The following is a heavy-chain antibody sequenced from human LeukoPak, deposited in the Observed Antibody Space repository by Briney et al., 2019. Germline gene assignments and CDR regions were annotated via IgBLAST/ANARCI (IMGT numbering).Heavy chain of an antibody. V-gene: IGHV3-7*05. J-gene: IGHJ4*02. CDR2: VMHDGSGK. CDR1: GFPFSSYW. CDR3: AKDLPGYSSGWPGYFDY. Sequence: GGSLRLSCAASGFPFSSYWMSWVRQAPGKGLEWVAKVMHDGSGKYYVDSVKGRFTISRDNSKNTLYLQMNSLRVEDTAVYYCAKDLPGYSSGWPGYFDYWGQGTLVTVSS. D-gene: IGHD6-19*01.